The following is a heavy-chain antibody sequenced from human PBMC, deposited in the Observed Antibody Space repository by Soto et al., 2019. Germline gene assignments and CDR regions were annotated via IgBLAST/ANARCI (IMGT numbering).Heavy chain of an antibody. J-gene: IGHJ4*02. V-gene: IGHV4-39*01. CDR2: VYYRGRS. D-gene: IGHD7-27*01. CDR3: VSQRTSGLTQAYFYY. Sequence: SETLSLTCTVSRGCVNRNSHYWGGIRQSPLKGLDLIGSVYYRGRSYSNSSVKSRFTISVDTSKNQFSLNLNSVTASDTAVYYCVSQRTSGLTQAYFYYRCTRALGTVYS. CDR1: RGCVNRNSHY.